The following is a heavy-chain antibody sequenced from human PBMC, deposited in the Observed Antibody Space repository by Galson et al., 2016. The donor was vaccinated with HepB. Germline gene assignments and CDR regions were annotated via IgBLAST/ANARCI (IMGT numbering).Heavy chain of an antibody. J-gene: IGHJ4*02. D-gene: IGHD3-22*01. V-gene: IGHV3-48*02. CDR3: ARDDRWYHYDSSGYYYGAFDM. Sequence: SLRLSCAGSGFTLSRHSMNWVRQAPGKGLEWISYISITSTTKYYADSVKGRFTISRDNAKNSLYLQMNSLRDEDTAVYYCARDDRWYHYDSSGYYYGAFDMWGQGTLVTVSS. CDR1: GFTLSRHS. CDR2: ISITSTTK.